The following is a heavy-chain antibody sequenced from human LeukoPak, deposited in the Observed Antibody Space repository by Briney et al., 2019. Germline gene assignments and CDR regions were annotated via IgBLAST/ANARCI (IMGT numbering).Heavy chain of an antibody. CDR1: GFTFSSYS. CDR2: ISSSSSYI. Sequence: GGSLRLSCAAPGFTFSSYSMNWVRQAPGKGLEWVSSISSSSSYIYYADSVKGRFTISRDNAKNSLYLQMNSLRAEDTAVYYCARDDSMVRGVIIYYYYYGMDVWGQGTTVTVSS. CDR3: ARDDSMVRGVIIYYYYYGMDV. J-gene: IGHJ6*02. D-gene: IGHD3-10*01. V-gene: IGHV3-21*01.